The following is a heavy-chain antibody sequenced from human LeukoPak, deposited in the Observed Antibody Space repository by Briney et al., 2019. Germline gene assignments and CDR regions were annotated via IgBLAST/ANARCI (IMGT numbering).Heavy chain of an antibody. J-gene: IGHJ4*02. Sequence: GASVKVSCKASGGTFSSYAISWVRQAPGQGLEWKGGIIPIFGTANYAQKFQGRVTITADESTSTAYMELSSLRSEDTAVYYCARGGYYIPIDYWGQGTLVTVSS. CDR3: ARGGYYIPIDY. V-gene: IGHV1-69*13. CDR2: IIPIFGTA. CDR1: GGTFSSYA. D-gene: IGHD3-3*01.